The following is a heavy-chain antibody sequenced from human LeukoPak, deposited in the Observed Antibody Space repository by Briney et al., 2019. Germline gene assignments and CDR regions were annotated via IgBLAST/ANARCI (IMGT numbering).Heavy chain of an antibody. CDR1: GYTFTSYD. J-gene: IGHJ4*02. CDR2: MNPNSGNT. CDR3: ARGAAGTVADY. Sequence: ASVKVSCKASGYTFTSYDINWVRQATGQGLEWMGWMNPNSGNTGYAQKFRGRVTITTNTSISTAYMELSSMRSEDTAVYYCARGAAGTVADYWGQGTLVTVSS. V-gene: IGHV1-8*03. D-gene: IGHD6-13*01.